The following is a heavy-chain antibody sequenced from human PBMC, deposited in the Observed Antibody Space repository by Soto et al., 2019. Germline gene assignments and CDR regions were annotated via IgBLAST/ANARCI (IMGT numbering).Heavy chain of an antibody. V-gene: IGHV3-11*01. D-gene: IGHD3-22*01. Sequence: GGSLRLSCAASGFTFSDYYMSWIRQAPGKGLEWVSYISSSGSTIYYADSVKGRFTISRDNAKNSLYLQMNSLRAEDTAVYYCARATYYYDSSGSATDWFAPWGQGTLVTVSS. CDR3: ARATYYYDSSGSATDWFAP. CDR1: GFTFSDYY. J-gene: IGHJ5*02. CDR2: ISSSGSTI.